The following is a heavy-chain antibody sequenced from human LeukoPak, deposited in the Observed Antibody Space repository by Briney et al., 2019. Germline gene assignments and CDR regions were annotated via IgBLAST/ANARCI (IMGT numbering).Heavy chain of an antibody. J-gene: IGHJ4*02. V-gene: IGHV3-23*01. CDR1: VFTFSTYA. CDR2: ICGSDSSR. CDR3: AKGGSPSCYSSSGY. Sequence: PGGSLRLSCAASVFTFSTYAMSLVRQAPGKGLEWVSAICGSDSSRYYADSVKGRFTISRDNSKNTLYLQMNSLRGEDTAVYYCAKGGSPSCYSSSGYWGQGTLVTVSS. D-gene: IGHD2-2*01.